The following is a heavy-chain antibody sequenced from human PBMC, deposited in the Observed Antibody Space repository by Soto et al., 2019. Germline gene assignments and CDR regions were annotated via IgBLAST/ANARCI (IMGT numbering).Heavy chain of an antibody. Sequence: GGSLRLSCAASGFTFSIYAMSWVRQAPGKGLEWVSAISGSGGSTYYADSVKGRFTISRDNSKNTLYLQMNSLRAEDTAVYYCAKTGVPSPRPFDYWGQGTLVTVSS. CDR2: ISGSGGST. CDR3: AKTGVPSPRPFDY. CDR1: GFTFSIYA. V-gene: IGHV3-23*01. J-gene: IGHJ4*02.